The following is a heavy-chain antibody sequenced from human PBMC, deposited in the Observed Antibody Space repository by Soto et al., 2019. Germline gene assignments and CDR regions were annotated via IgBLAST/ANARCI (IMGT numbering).Heavy chain of an antibody. V-gene: IGHV1-24*01. CDR3: ARDLGYDSSGYYSTHDY. CDR2: ISPNYGTA. D-gene: IGHD3-22*01. CDR1: GYTLTELS. J-gene: IGHJ4*02. Sequence: ASVKLSCTVSGYTLTELSMHWVRQAPRKGLEWMGGISPNYGTANYAQKFQGRVTITADESTSTAYMELSSLRSEDTAVYYCARDLGYDSSGYYSTHDYWGQGTLVTVSS.